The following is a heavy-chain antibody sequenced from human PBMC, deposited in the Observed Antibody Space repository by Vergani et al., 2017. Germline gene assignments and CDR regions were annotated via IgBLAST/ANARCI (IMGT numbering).Heavy chain of an antibody. CDR1: GGSFSGYY. J-gene: IGHJ4*02. CDR2: INHSGST. Sequence: QVQLQQWGAGLLKPSETLSLTCAVYGGSFSGYYWSWIRQPPGKGLEWIGEINHSGSTYYNPSLKSRVTISLDTSKNQFSLKLSSVTAADSAVYYCASEIIGDSSGYYLDYWGQGTLVTVSS. CDR3: ASEIIGDSSGYYLDY. D-gene: IGHD3-22*01. V-gene: IGHV4-34*01.